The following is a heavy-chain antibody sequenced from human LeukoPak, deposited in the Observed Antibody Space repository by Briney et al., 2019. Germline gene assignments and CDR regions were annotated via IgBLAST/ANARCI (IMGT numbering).Heavy chain of an antibody. J-gene: IGHJ4*02. CDR3: ARANFLYCSSTTCLFDY. CDR1: GYTFTDYY. V-gene: IGHV1-2*02. D-gene: IGHD2-2*01. Sequence: ASVKVSCKASGYTFTDYYMHWVRQAPGQGFEWMGWINPNDGDTDYAQKFQGRVTMTRDTSISTAHMEVSRLRSDDTAVYYCARANFLYCSSTTCLFDYWGRGTLVTVSS. CDR2: INPNDGDT.